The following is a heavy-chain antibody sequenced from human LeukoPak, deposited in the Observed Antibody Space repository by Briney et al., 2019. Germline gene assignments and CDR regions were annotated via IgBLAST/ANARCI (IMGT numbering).Heavy chain of an antibody. CDR3: AKERIVGGYRYGPFDH. D-gene: IGHD5-18*01. CDR1: GFTFNTFA. V-gene: IGHV3-23*01. CDR2: IFQGGGEI. Sequence: GGSLRLSCVASGFTFNTFAMIWVRQPPGKGLEWVSSIFQGGGEIHYADSVRGRFTISRDNAKNSLYLQMNSLRAEDTALYYCAKERIVGGYRYGPFDHWGQGTLVTVSS. J-gene: IGHJ4*02.